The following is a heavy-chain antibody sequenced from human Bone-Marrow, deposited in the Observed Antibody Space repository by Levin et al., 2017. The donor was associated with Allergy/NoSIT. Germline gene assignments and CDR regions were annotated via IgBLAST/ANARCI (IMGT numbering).Heavy chain of an antibody. J-gene: IGHJ4*02. Sequence: GGSLRLSCEGSGFSFSNYATNWVRQVPGKGLEWVSYISGSGSAILYADSVKGRFTISRDNAKSSIFLQMNSLRDEDTAVYYCVRDPSRVSFHSHYFDNWGQGTLVTVSS. V-gene: IGHV3-48*02. CDR3: VRDPSRVSFHSHYFDN. CDR2: ISGSGSAI. CDR1: GFSFSNYA. D-gene: IGHD2-15*01.